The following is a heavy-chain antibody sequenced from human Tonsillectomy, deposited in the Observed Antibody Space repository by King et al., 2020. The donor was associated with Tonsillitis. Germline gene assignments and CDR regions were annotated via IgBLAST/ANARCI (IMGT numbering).Heavy chain of an antibody. CDR3: ARGSRLGIYYFDY. CDR2: IYYSGST. J-gene: IGHJ4*02. Sequence: QLQLQESGPGLVKPSETLSLTCTVSGGSISSSSYYWGWIRQPPGKGPEWIGSIYYSGSTYYNPSLKSRVTMSVDTSNNQFSLKLSSVTAADTAVYYCARGSRLGIYYFDYWGQGTLVTVSS. CDR1: GGSISSSSYY. D-gene: IGHD3-22*01. V-gene: IGHV4-39*01.